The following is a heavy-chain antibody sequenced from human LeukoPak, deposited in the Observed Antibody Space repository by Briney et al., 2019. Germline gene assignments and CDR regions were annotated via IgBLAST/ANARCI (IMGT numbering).Heavy chain of an antibody. D-gene: IGHD3-22*01. CDR1: GFTVSNAW. CDR2: VKSKTDGETT. V-gene: IGHV3-15*01. J-gene: IGHJ4*02. CDR3: TTVYSDSGGFYFNYCDY. Sequence: GGSLRLSCAASGFTVSNAWMSWVRQAPGKGLEWVGRVKSKTDGETTDYAAPVKGRFTISRDDSKNTLYLQMNSLKSEDTAVYYCTTVYSDSGGFYFNYCDYWGQGTLVTVST.